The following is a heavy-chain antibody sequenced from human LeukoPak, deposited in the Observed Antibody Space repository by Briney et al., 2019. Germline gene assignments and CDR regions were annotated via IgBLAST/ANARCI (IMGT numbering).Heavy chain of an antibody. V-gene: IGHV3-33*06. J-gene: IGHJ4*02. CDR3: AKDKDTPATAQPQRGYFES. CDR2: IWYDGSHQ. CDR1: GFPFSGFG. Sequence: PGSSLRLSCAASGFPFSGFGMHWVRQAPGKGLEWVAVIWYDGSHQYYADSVKGRFTISRDNSKNTLDLQMNSLRVEDTAVYFYAKDKDTPATAQPQRGYFESWGQGTLVTVSS. D-gene: IGHD2-15*01.